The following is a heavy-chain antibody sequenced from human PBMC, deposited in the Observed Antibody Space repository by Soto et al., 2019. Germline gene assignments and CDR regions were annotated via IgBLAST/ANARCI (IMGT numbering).Heavy chain of an antibody. CDR1: GGSFSDFC. CDR2: INRSGST. J-gene: IGHJ4*02. CDR3: ARGRRDDILTGYYDS. D-gene: IGHD3-9*01. Sequence: SETLSLTCAINGGSFSDFCWSRIRQPPGTGLEWIGEINRSGSTNYSPSLKSRVTISIDTSKNQFSLSMSSVTAADTAVYYCARGRRDDILTGYYDSWGQGTLVTVSS. V-gene: IGHV4-34*01.